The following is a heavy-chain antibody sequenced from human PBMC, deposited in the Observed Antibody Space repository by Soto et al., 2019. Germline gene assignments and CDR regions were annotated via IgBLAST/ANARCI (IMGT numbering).Heavy chain of an antibody. J-gene: IGHJ2*01. V-gene: IGHV3-33*01. CDR3: ARDLISRYYGSGSYYNDWYFDL. D-gene: IGHD3-10*01. Sequence: QVQLVESGGGVVQPGRSLRLSCAASGFTFSSYGMHWVRQAPGKGLEWVAVIWYDGSNKYYADSVKGRFTISRDNSKNTLYLQMNSLRAEDTAVYYYARDLISRYYGSGSYYNDWYFDLWGRGTLVTVSS. CDR2: IWYDGSNK. CDR1: GFTFSSYG.